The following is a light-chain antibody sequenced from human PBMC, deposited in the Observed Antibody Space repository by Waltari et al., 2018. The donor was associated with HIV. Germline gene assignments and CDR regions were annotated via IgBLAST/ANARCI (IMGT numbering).Light chain of an antibody. CDR1: SSDVGGYSL. CDR2: EDT. CDR3: CSYGGFTTYV. J-gene: IGLJ1*01. Sequence: QSALTQPASVSGSPGQSITISCIGTSSDVGGYSLVSWYQHHPGKAPQLLIFEDTARTSGVSNRFSASKSGTTASLTISGRLAEDAADYYCCSYGGFTTYVFGSGTKVTVL. V-gene: IGLV2-23*01.